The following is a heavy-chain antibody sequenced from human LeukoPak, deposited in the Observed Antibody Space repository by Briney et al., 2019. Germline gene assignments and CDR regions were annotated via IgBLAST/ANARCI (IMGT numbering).Heavy chain of an antibody. CDR3: ARDGHGSGSYDGFEI. J-gene: IGHJ3*02. CDR2: IYDSGST. Sequence: SETLSLTCTVSGGSISDYYWTWIRQPPGKGLEWIGYIYDSGSTNYNPSLKSRVSISVDTSKNQFSLKLTSVTAADTVVYFCARDGHGSGSYDGFEIWGQGTMVTVSS. V-gene: IGHV4-59*01. CDR1: GGSISDYY. D-gene: IGHD3-10*01.